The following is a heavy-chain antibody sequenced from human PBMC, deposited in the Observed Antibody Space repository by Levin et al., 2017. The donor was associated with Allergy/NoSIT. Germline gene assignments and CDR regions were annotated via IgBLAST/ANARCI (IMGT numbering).Heavy chain of an antibody. V-gene: IGHV1-24*01. J-gene: IGHJ4*02. Sequence: ASVKVSCKVSGYTLTELSMHWVRQAPGKGLEWMGGFDPEDDEIIYAQKFQGRVTMTEDTSTDTAHMDLSSLRSEDTAVYYCATHSRAMGGFTYGYDPLPIDSWGQGTPVTVSS. CDR2: FDPEDDEI. D-gene: IGHD5-18*01. CDR1: GYTLTELS. CDR3: ATHSRAMGGFTYGYDPLPIDS.